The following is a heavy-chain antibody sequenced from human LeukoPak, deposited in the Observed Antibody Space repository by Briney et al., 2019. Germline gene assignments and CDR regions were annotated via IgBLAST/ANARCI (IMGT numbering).Heavy chain of an antibody. CDR2: IFSSGST. V-gene: IGHV4-59*08. CDR3: ARVLRIAAADTNWFDP. CDR1: GGSITGYY. Sequence: SETLSLTCTVSGGSITGYYWSWIRQPPGKGLEWVGYIFSSGSTNYNPSLKSRVTISLDTSKSQFSLKLSSVTAADTAVYYCARVLRIAAADTNWFDPWGQGTLVTVSS. D-gene: IGHD6-13*01. J-gene: IGHJ5*02.